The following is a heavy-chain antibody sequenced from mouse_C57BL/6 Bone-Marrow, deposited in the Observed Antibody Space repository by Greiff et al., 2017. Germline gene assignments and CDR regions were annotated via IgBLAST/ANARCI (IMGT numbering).Heavy chain of an antibody. CDR1: GYTFTSYG. CDR2: IYIGNGYT. Sequence: VQLQQSGAELVRPGSSVKMSCKTSGYTFTSYGINWVKQRPGQGLEWIGYIYIGNGYTEYDEKFKGKATLTSDTSSSTAYMQLSSLTSEDSAIYCCARDYYGSSYGWFAYWGQGTLVTVSA. D-gene: IGHD1-1*01. V-gene: IGHV1-58*01. CDR3: ARDYYGSSYGWFAY. J-gene: IGHJ3*01.